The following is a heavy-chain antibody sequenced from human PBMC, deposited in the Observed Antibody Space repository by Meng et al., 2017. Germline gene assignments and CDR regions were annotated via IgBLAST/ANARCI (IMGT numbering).Heavy chain of an antibody. J-gene: IGHJ4*02. V-gene: IGHV1-69*05. CDR1: GGSFSSYA. CDR3: AINDPQGYYFDY. Sequence: QVQLVTAWAEVTVPGSSVKVSCKASGGSFSSYAISWVLQAPGQGLEWMGGIIPIFGTANYAQKFQGRVTITTDESTSTAYMELSSLRSEDTAVYYCAINDPQGYYFDYWGQGTLVTVSS. D-gene: IGHD1-1*01. CDR2: IIPIFGTA.